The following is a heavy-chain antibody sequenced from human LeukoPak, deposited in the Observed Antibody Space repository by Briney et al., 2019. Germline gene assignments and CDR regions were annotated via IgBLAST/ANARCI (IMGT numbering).Heavy chain of an antibody. CDR3: ARGIAAAGGYFDY. J-gene: IGHJ4*02. D-gene: IGHD6-13*01. CDR1: GFTFSSYA. CDR2: ISGSGGST. Sequence: PGGSLRLSCAASGFTFSSYAMSWVRQAPGKGLEWVSAISGSGGSTYYADSVKGRLTISRDNSKNTLYLQMNSLRAEDTAVYYCARGIAAAGGYFDYWGQGTLVTVSS. V-gene: IGHV3-23*01.